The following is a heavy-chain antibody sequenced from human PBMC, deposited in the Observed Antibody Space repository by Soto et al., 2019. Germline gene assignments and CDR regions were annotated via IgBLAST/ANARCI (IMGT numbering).Heavy chain of an antibody. CDR2: IYYSGST. Sequence: QLQLQESGPGLVKPSETLSLTCTVSGGSISSSSYYWGWIRQPPGKGLEWIGSIYYSGSTYYNPSLTSRVTIAVDTSKDRCSRKLSSVTAADTAVDYCASHTLEYPGHFDYWCQGTLVTVSS. CDR1: GGSISSSSYY. CDR3: ASHTLEYPGHFDY. J-gene: IGHJ4*02. V-gene: IGHV4-39*01.